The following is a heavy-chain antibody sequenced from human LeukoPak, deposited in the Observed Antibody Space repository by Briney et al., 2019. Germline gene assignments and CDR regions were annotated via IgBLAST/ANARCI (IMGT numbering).Heavy chain of an antibody. V-gene: IGHV3-9*01. CDR2: ISWNSGSI. J-gene: IGHJ1*01. CDR3: AKDSHRYRSSWEKYFQH. Sequence: GGSLRLSCAASGFTFDDYAMHWVRQAPGKGLEWVSGISWNSGSIGYADSVKGRFTISRDDAKNSLYLQMNSLRAEDTALYYCAKDSHRYRSSWEKYFQHWGQGTLVTVAS. D-gene: IGHD6-13*01. CDR1: GFTFDDYA.